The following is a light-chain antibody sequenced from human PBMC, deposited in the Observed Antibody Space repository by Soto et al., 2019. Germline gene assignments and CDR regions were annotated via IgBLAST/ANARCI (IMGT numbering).Light chain of an antibody. CDR2: DVS. CDR1: QRISTW. Sequence: DIQMTQSPSTLSASVEDRVTITCRASQRISTWLAWYQQKPGKAPKLLMYDVSTLEGGVPSRFSGSGSGTEFTLTFSSLQPEDSATYYCQRYNAHPRTFGPVTKV. V-gene: IGKV1-5*01. J-gene: IGKJ1*01. CDR3: QRYNAHPRT.